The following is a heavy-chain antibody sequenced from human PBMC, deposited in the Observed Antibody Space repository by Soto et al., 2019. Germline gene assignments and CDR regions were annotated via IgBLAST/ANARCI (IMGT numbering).Heavy chain of an antibody. D-gene: IGHD3-3*02. CDR2: IGPESGAT. Sequence: SVKVSCKTSGYTLTGHYIHWVRQAPQQGPEWMGEIGPESGATRYAEKFRGRVTMTMDTSITTVYMELRNLRPDDTAVYYCGRGRSGQIVIFYWGQGTPVTVSS. CDR3: GRGRSGQIVIFY. V-gene: IGHV1-2*02. J-gene: IGHJ4*02. CDR1: GYTLTGHY.